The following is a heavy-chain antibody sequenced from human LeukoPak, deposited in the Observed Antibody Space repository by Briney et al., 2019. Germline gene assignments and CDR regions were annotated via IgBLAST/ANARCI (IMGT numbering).Heavy chain of an antibody. V-gene: IGHV3-21*01. Sequence: MSGRCLRLPCAPSGFTFSIYTMNWVRHPAGKGLEWVSSISSTGTYIYYADSVKGRFTISRDNAKNSLYLQMNRLRAEDTAVYYCASSSSSFPYFDYWGQGTLVTVSS. CDR2: ISSTGTYI. CDR1: GFTFSIYT. D-gene: IGHD6-6*01. J-gene: IGHJ4*02. CDR3: ASSSSSFPYFDY.